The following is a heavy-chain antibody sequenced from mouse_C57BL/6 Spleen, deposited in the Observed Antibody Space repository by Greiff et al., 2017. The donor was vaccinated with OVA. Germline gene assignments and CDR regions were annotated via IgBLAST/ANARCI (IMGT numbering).Heavy chain of an antibody. CDR2: ISYDGSN. V-gene: IGHV3-6*01. Sequence: EVQLQESGPGLVKPSQSLSLTCSVTGYSITSGYYWNWIRQFPGNKLEWMGYISYDGSNNYNPSLKNRISITRDTSKNQFFLKLNSVTTEDTATYYCASGDSSYSYYAMDYWGQGTSVTVSS. J-gene: IGHJ4*01. D-gene: IGHD1-1*01. CDR3: ASGDSSYSYYAMDY. CDR1: GYSITSGYY.